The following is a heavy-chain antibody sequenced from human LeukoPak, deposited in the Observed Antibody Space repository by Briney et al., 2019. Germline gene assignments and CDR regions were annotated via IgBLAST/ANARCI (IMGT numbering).Heavy chain of an antibody. J-gene: IGHJ4*02. CDR1: GGSISSYY. D-gene: IGHD5-12*01. Sequence: SETLSLTCTVSGGSISSYYWSWIRQPPGKGLEWIGYIYYSGSTNYNPSLKSRVTISVDTSKNQFSLKLSSVTAADTAVYYCARQGQSGYDCSFDYWGQGTLVTVSS. V-gene: IGHV4-59*01. CDR2: IYYSGST. CDR3: ARQGQSGYDCSFDY.